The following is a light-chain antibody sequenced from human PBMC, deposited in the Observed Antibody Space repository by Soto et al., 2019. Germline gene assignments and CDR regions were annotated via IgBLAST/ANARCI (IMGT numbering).Light chain of an antibody. Sequence: DIQMTQSPSTLSASVGDRVTITCRASQSISNWLAWYQQKPGKAPKVLIYDASSLESGVPSRFSSSGSGTEFTLTISSLQPDDSATYYCQQYKTSWTFGQGTKVEIK. CDR1: QSISNW. V-gene: IGKV1-5*01. CDR2: DAS. CDR3: QQYKTSWT. J-gene: IGKJ1*01.